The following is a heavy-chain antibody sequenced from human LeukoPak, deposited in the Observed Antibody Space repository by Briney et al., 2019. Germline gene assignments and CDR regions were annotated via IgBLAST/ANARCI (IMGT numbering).Heavy chain of an antibody. V-gene: IGHV3-23*01. CDR1: GFTFSSYA. Sequence: GGSLRLSCEASGFTFSSYAMSWVRQAPGKGLEWVSVISGSGDSTYYADSVEGRCTSSRDNSKDALYLQMNSLRAEDTAVYYCAKDRSAYYYDSMDWFDPWGQGTLVTVSS. CDR2: ISGSGDST. J-gene: IGHJ5*02. CDR3: AKDRSAYYYDSMDWFDP. D-gene: IGHD3-22*01.